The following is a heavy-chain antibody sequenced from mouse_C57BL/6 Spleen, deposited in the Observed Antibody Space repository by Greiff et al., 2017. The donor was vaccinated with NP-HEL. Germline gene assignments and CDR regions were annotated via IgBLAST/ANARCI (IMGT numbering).Heavy chain of an antibody. D-gene: IGHD1-1*01. CDR2: IDPETGGT. J-gene: IGHJ2*01. V-gene: IGHV1-15*01. CDR1: GYTFTDYE. CDR3: TRLANYYGSSSPYFDY. Sequence: QVHVKQSGAELVRPGASVTLSCKASGYTFTDYEMHWVKQTPVHGLEWIGAIDPETGGTAYNQKFKGKAILTADKSSSTAYMELRSLTSEDSAVYYCTRLANYYGSSSPYFDYWGQGTTLTVSS.